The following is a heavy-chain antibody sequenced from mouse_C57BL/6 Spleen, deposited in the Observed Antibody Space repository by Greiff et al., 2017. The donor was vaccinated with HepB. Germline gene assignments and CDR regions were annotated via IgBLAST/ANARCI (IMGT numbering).Heavy chain of an antibody. CDR3: ARDGGITTVGADDY. D-gene: IGHD1-1*01. J-gene: IGHJ2*01. CDR1: GYTFTSYT. V-gene: IGHV1-4*01. Sequence: VQRVESGAELARPGASVKMSCKASGYTFTSYTMPWVKQRPGQGLEWIGYINPSSGYTKYNQKFKDKATLTADKSSSTAYMQLSSLTSEDSAVYYCARDGGITTVGADDYWGQGTTLTVSS. CDR2: INPSSGYT.